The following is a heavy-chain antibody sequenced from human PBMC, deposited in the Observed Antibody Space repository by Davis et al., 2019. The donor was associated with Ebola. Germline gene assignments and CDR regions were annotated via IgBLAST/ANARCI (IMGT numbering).Heavy chain of an antibody. CDR2: IDPSDPYS. CDR3: ARHDSLGSGSYWDYGMDV. D-gene: IGHD3-10*01. J-gene: IGHJ6*02. V-gene: IGHV5-10-1*01. CDR1: GYSFTSYW. Sequence: GESLKISCKGSGYSFTSYWISWVRQMPGKGLEWMGRIDPSDPYSNYSPFFEGHVTISADNSITTAYLQWRSLKASDTAMYYCARHDSLGSGSYWDYGMDVWGQGTTVIVSS.